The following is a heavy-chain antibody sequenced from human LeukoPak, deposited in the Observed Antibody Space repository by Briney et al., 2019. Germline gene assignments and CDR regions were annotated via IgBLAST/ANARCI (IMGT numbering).Heavy chain of an antibody. V-gene: IGHV4-39*01. CDR3: ARGGPVAGTHY. D-gene: IGHD6-19*01. CDR2: IYYSGST. CDR1: GGSISSSSYY. J-gene: IGHJ4*02. Sequence: PSETLSLTCTVSGGSISSSSYYWGWIRQPPGKGLEWIGSIYYSGSTYYNPSLKSRVTISVDTSKNQFSLKLSSVTAADTAVYYCARGGPVAGTHYWGQGTLVTVSS.